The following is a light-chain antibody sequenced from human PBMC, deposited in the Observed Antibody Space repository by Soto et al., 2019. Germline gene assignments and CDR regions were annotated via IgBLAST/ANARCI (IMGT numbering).Light chain of an antibody. V-gene: IGKV1-39*01. Sequence: DIQMTQSPSSLSASVGDRVTITCRASQSISTYLNWYQQKPGKAPKVLIYAASSLQSGVPSRFSGSGSGADFTLTISSLQPEDFSTYYCQQSYSTPYTFGQATKLELK. CDR2: AAS. CDR3: QQSYSTPYT. CDR1: QSISTY. J-gene: IGKJ2*01.